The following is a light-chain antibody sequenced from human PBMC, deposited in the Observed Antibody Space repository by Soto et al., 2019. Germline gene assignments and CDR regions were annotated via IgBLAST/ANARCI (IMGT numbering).Light chain of an antibody. CDR2: GNS. V-gene: IGLV1-40*01. J-gene: IGLJ3*02. CDR1: RSNIGAGYD. CDR3: QSYDSSLSGWV. Sequence: QSALTQPPSVSGAPGQRVTFSCTGSRSNIGAGYDVHWYQQLPGTAPKLLIYGNSNRPSGVPDRFSGSKSGTSASLAITGLQAEDEADYYCQSYDSSLSGWVFGGGTKVTVL.